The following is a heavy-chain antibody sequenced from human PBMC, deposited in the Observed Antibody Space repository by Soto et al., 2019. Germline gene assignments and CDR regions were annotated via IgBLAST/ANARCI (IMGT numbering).Heavy chain of an antibody. CDR1: GYTFTSYD. J-gene: IGHJ4*02. CDR2: MNPNSGNT. V-gene: IGHV1-8*01. D-gene: IGHD1-26*01. Sequence: VQLVQSGAEVKKPGASVKVSCKAYGYTFTSYDINWVRQATGQGLEWMGWMNPNSGNTGYAQKFQGRVPMTRHTSISTAYMELNSLRSEDTAVYYCASEKVGANDYWGQGTLVTVSS. CDR3: ASEKVGANDY.